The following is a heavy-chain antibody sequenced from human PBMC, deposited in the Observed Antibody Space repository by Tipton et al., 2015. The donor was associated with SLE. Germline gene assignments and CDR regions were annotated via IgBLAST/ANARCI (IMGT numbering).Heavy chain of an antibody. D-gene: IGHD4-17*01. CDR3: ARGHYGDYPGALDI. J-gene: IGHJ3*02. CDR2: INHSGST. Sequence: TLSLTCAVYGGSFSGYYWSWIRQPPGKGLEWIGEINHSGSTNYNPSLKSRVTISVDTSKNQFSLKLSSVTAADTAVYYCARGHYGDYPGALDIWGQGTMVTVSS. CDR1: GGSFSGYY. V-gene: IGHV4-34*01.